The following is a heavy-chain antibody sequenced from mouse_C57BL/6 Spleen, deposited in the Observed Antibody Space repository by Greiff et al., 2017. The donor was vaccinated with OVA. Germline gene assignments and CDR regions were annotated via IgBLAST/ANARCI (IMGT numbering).Heavy chain of an antibody. CDR1: GYTFTDYY. D-gene: IGHD1-1*01. J-gene: IGHJ4*01. V-gene: IGHV1-19*01. CDR3: ARRGTTPPFAMDY. CDR2: INPYNGGT. Sequence: VQLQQSGPVLVKPGASVKMSCKASGYTFTDYYMNWVKQSHGKSLEWIGVINPYNGGTSYNQKFKGKATLTVDKSSSTAYMELNSLTSEDSAVYYCARRGTTPPFAMDYWGQGTSVTVSS.